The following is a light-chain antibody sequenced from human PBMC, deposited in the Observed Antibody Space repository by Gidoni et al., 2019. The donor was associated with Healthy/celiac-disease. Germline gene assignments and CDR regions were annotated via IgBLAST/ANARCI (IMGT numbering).Light chain of an antibody. J-gene: IGKJ1*01. CDR2: KAF. CDR3: QQYNSYSWT. V-gene: IGKV1-5*03. CDR1: QSISSW. Sequence: IQMTPSPSTLSASVGDRVTITCRASQSISSWLAWYQQKPGKATKLLIYKAFSLESGVPSRFSGSGSGTEFTLTISSLQPDDFATYYCQQYNSYSWTFGQGTKVEIK.